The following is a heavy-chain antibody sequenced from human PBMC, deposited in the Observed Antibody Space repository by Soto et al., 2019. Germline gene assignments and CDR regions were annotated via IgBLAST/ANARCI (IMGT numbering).Heavy chain of an antibody. CDR2: IYWDDDK. V-gene: IGHV2-5*02. D-gene: IGHD6-19*01. Sequence: QITLKESGPTLVKPTQTLTLTCTFSGFSLSTSGVGVGWIRQPPGKALEWLALIYWDDDKRYSPSLKSRLTTPMDDSTXQVVLTMTKMDPLDTATYYCAHRRQYSSGWYVGDFWGQGTLVTVSS. J-gene: IGHJ4*02. CDR3: AHRRQYSSGWYVGDF. CDR1: GFSLSTSGVG.